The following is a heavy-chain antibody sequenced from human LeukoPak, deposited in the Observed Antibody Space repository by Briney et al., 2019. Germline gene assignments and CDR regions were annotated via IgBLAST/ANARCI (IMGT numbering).Heavy chain of an antibody. J-gene: IGHJ6*02. CDR2: ISYDGSNK. CDR3: AKEADYDILTGSTLSPFNPGLGMDV. V-gene: IGHV3-30-3*01. CDR1: GFTFSSYA. D-gene: IGHD3-9*01. Sequence: GGSLRLSCAASGFTFSSYAMHWVRQAPGKGLEWVAVISYDGSNKYYADSVKGRFTISRDNSKNTLYLQMNSLRAEDTAVYYCAKEADYDILTGSTLSPFNPGLGMDVWGQGTTVTVSS.